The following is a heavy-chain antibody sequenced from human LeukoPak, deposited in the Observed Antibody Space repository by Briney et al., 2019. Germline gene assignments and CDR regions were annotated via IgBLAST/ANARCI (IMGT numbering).Heavy chain of an antibody. V-gene: IGHV4-61*02. D-gene: IGHD6-19*01. CDR1: GGSISSGSYY. CDR2: IYTSGST. J-gene: IGHJ4*02. CDR3: AREPIAVAGTRSFAY. Sequence: SETLSLTCTVSGGSISSGSYYWNWIRQPAGKGLEWIGRIYTSGSTNYNPSLKSRVTISVDTSKNQFSLKLSSVTAADTAVYYCAREPIAVAGTRSFAYWGQGTLVTVSS.